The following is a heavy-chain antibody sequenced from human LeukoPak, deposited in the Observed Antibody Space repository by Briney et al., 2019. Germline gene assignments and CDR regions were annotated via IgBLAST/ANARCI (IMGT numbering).Heavy chain of an antibody. CDR2: INHSGST. D-gene: IGHD4-11*01. J-gene: IGHJ4*02. V-gene: IGHV4-34*01. CDR1: GGSFSGYY. Sequence: SETLSLTCDVYGGSFSGYYWSWIRQPPEKGLEWIGEINHSGSTNYNPSLKSRVTISVDTSKNQFSLKVSSVTAADTAVYYYARVARHDYTYYPGGNYFDYWGQGTLVTVSS. CDR3: ARVARHDYTYYPGGNYFDY.